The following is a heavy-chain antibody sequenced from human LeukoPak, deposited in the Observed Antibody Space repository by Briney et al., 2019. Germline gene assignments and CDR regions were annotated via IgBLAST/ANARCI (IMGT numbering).Heavy chain of an antibody. J-gene: IGHJ4*02. V-gene: IGHV4-59*01. CDR3: ARDSGFGDLFDY. D-gene: IGHD3-16*01. Sequence: TSETLSLTCTDPGGSISSYYRSWIRQPPGQGQHRIGYIYYSGSTNYNPSLKSRVTISVDTSKNQFSLKLSSVTAADTAVYYCARDSGFGDLFDYWGQGTLVTVSS. CDR1: GGSISSYY. CDR2: IYYSGST.